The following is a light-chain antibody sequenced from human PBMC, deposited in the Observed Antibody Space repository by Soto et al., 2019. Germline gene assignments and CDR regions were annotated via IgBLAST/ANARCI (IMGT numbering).Light chain of an antibody. V-gene: IGKV3-20*01. CDR1: QSVSNNY. J-gene: IGKJ1*01. CDR3: HQYGSSPGT. Sequence: IVLTQSPGTLSLSPGERATLSCRASQSVSNNYLAWYQQKPGQAPRLLIYGASNRATGIPDRFSGSGSGTDFTLTISRLEPEDFAVYYCHQYGSSPGTFGQGTKVDIK. CDR2: GAS.